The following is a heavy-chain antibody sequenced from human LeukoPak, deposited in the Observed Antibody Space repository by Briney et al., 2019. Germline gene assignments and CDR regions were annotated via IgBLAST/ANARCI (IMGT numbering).Heavy chain of an antibody. CDR2: IYHSGST. CDR1: GYSISSGYY. J-gene: IGHJ5*02. Sequence: SETLSLTCTVSGYSISSGYYWGWIRQPPGKGLEWIGSIYHSGSTYYNPSLKSRVTISVDTSKNQFSLKLSSVTAADTAVYYCARGVVGDTVNWFDPWGQGTLVTVSS. CDR3: ARGVVGDTVNWFDP. V-gene: IGHV4-38-2*02. D-gene: IGHD1-26*01.